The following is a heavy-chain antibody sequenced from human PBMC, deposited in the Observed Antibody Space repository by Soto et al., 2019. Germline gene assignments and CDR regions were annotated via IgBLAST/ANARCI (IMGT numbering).Heavy chain of an antibody. CDR2: ITYDGSNQ. CDR3: ARAPSGSYPEFDY. Sequence: SCVASGFIFSSYTMHWVRQAPGKGLEWVGVITYDGSNQYYADSVKGRFTISRDNSRNMLFLQMNSLRPDDTAVYYCARAPSGSYPEFDYWGQGTLVTVSS. D-gene: IGHD1-26*01. CDR1: GFIFSSYT. V-gene: IGHV3-30-3*01. J-gene: IGHJ4*02.